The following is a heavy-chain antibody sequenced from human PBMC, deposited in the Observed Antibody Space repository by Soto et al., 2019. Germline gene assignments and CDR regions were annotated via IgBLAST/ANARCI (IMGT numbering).Heavy chain of an antibody. J-gene: IGHJ3*02. V-gene: IGHV4-39*01. CDR2: IYYSGST. CDR3: ARSRDGYNPGAFDI. D-gene: IGHD5-12*01. CDR1: GGSISSSSYY. Sequence: SETLSLTCTVSGGSISSSSYYWGWIRQPPGKGLEWIGSIYYSGSTYYNPSLKSRVTISVDTSKNQFSLKLSSVTAADTAVYYCARSRDGYNPGAFDIWGQGTMVTVSS.